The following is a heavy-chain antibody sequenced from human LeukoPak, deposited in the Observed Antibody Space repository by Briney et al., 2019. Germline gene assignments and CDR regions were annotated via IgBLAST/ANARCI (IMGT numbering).Heavy chain of an antibody. Sequence: SETLSLTCAVSSGSLSGYSWGWIRQPPGKGLEWVGEISHSGITNYNASLKSRVTISLKKSEIQFSLMLPSVTAADTAVYYCTRQSGTVTPVDYWSQGTLVTVSS. J-gene: IGHJ4*02. CDR3: TRQSGTVTPVDY. CDR2: ISHSGIT. CDR1: SGSLSGYS. V-gene: IGHV4-34*01. D-gene: IGHD4-17*01.